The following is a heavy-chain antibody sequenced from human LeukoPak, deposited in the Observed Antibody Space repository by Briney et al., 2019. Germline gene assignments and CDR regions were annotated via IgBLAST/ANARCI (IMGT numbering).Heavy chain of an antibody. V-gene: IGHV4-59*08. CDR2: IYNSGST. Sequence: SETLSLTCTVSGGSISSYYWSWIRQPPGKGLEWIGNIYNSGSTNYNPSLKSRVTISVDSFKKQFSLKLISVTAADTAVYYCARQGGYASPFDYWGQGTLVTVSS. D-gene: IGHD5-12*01. CDR3: ARQGGYASPFDY. CDR1: GGSISSYY. J-gene: IGHJ4*02.